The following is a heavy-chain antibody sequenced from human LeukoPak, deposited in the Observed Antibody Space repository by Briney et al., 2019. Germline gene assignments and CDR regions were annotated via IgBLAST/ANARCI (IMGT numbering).Heavy chain of an antibody. CDR2: IYYSGST. Sequence: SETLSLTCTVSGGSISNYYWSWIRQPPGKGLEWIGYIYYSGSTNYNPSLKSRVTISVDTSKNQFSLKLSSVTAADTAAYYCARDKGGYYPQPFDYWGQGTLVTVSS. J-gene: IGHJ4*02. D-gene: IGHD3-3*01. V-gene: IGHV4-59*01. CDR1: GGSISNYY. CDR3: ARDKGGYYPQPFDY.